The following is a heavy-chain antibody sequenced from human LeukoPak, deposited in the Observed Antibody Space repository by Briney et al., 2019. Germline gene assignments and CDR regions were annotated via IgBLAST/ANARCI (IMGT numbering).Heavy chain of an antibody. D-gene: IGHD3-3*01. V-gene: IGHV4-39*07. CDR3: ARSDDFWSGPFDY. CDR1: GGSISSSSNF. CDR2: VYYSGST. Sequence: SETLSLTCTVSGGSISSSSNFWGWIRQPPGKGLEWIGGVYYSGSTNYNPSLKSRVTISVDTSKSQFSLKLSSVTAADTAVYYCARSDDFWSGPFDYWGQGTLVTVSS. J-gene: IGHJ4*02.